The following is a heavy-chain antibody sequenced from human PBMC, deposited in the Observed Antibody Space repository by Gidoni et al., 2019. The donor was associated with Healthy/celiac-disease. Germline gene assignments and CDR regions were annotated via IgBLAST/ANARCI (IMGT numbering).Heavy chain of an antibody. CDR2: ISGDGGST. CDR3: ATMASSKRGRAFDI. CDR1: GFTFADYA. D-gene: IGHD4-4*01. V-gene: IGHV3-43*02. J-gene: IGHJ3*02. Sequence: EVQLVESGGGVVQPGGSLRLSCAASGFTFADYAMHWVRQAPGKGLEWVSLISGDGGSTYYADSVKGRFTISRDNSKNSLYLQMNSLRTEDTALYYCATMASSKRGRAFDIWGQGTMVTVSS.